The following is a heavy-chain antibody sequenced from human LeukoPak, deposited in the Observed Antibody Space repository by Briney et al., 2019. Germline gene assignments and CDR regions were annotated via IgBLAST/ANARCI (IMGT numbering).Heavy chain of an antibody. J-gene: IGHJ4*02. CDR2: ISYDGSNK. CDR1: GFTFSSYG. CDR3: AKGAR. Sequence: PGGSLRLSCAASGFTFSSYGMHWVRQAPGKGLEWVAVISYDGSNKYYADSVKGRFTISRDNSKNTLYLQMNSLGAEDTAVYYCAKGARWGQGTLVTVSS. V-gene: IGHV3-30*18.